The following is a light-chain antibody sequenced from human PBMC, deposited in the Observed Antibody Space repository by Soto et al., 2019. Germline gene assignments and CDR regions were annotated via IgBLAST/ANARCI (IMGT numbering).Light chain of an antibody. Sequence: EIVMTQSPATLSVSPGERATLSCRASQSVSSNLAWYQQKPGQAPRLLIYGASTRATGIPARFSGSWSGTEFTLTISSLQSEYFAFYYCQQYNNWYTFGQGTKLEIK. CDR3: QQYNNWYT. CDR2: GAS. V-gene: IGKV3-15*01. CDR1: QSVSSN. J-gene: IGKJ2*01.